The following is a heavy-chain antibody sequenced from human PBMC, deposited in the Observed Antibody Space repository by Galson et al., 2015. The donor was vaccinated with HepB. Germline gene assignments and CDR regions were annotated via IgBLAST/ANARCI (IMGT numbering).Heavy chain of an antibody. Sequence: SLRLSCAASGFTFSSYAMHWVRQAPGKGLEYVSAISSNGGSTYYADSVKGRFTISRDNSKNTLYLQMSSLRAEDTAVYYCVKSIRTAAGPGTTYYYYGMDVWGQGTTVTVSS. D-gene: IGHD6-13*01. V-gene: IGHV3-64D*06. CDR1: GFTFSSYA. CDR3: VKSIRTAAGPGTTYYYYGMDV. J-gene: IGHJ6*02. CDR2: ISSNGGST.